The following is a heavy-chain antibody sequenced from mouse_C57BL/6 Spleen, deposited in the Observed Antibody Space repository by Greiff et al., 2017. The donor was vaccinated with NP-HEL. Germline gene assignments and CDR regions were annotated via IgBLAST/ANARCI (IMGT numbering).Heavy chain of an antibody. Sequence: EVQRVESGGGLVQPGGSLKLSCAASGFTFSDYYMYWVRQTPEKRLEWVAYISNGGGSTYYPDTVKGRFTISRDNAKNTLYLQMSRLKSEDTAMYYCARHRYYGSSPYYAMDYWGQGTSVTVSS. CDR1: GFTFSDYY. V-gene: IGHV5-12*01. D-gene: IGHD1-1*01. J-gene: IGHJ4*01. CDR3: ARHRYYGSSPYYAMDY. CDR2: ISNGGGST.